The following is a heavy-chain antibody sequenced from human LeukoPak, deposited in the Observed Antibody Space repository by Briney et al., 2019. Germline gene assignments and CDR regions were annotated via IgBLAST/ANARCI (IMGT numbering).Heavy chain of an antibody. CDR3: AKVGKGQLLEAFDI. Sequence: GGSLRLSCAASGFTFTNYWIHWVRQAPGKGLMWVSRIKSDGITTNYADSVKGRFTTSRDNSKNTVYLQMNALRPEDTAMYYCAKVGKGQLLEAFDIWGQGTMVTVSP. CDR1: GFTFTNYW. CDR2: IKSDGITT. J-gene: IGHJ3*02. V-gene: IGHV3-74*01. D-gene: IGHD2-2*01.